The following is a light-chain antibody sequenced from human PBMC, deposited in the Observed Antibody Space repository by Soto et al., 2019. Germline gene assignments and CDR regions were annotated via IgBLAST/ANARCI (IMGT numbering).Light chain of an antibody. CDR1: QTISSF. J-gene: IGKJ1*01. Sequence: DIQRTPSPSTLSGSVGASAPITCRASQTISSFLNWYQKKPGKAPKILIYVASNLQSGVPSRFSGSGSGTDFNLTISSLQTEEFATYFCQQSYSSTQTFGQGTKLEIK. V-gene: IGKV1-39*01. CDR2: VAS. CDR3: QQSYSSTQT.